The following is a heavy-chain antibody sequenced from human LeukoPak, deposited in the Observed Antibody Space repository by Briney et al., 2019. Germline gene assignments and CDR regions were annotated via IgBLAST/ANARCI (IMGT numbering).Heavy chain of an antibody. D-gene: IGHD2-21*02. CDR3: ARGLPYCGGACPLRF. CDR2: INPNSGNT. J-gene: IGHJ4*02. Sequence: ASVKVSCKTSGYRFATYAITWVRQAPGQGLEWMGWINPNSGNTSFPQKFQGRVTMTRDTSISTAYMELSSLRSDDTAVYYCARGLPYCGGACPLRFWGQGTLVTVSS. V-gene: IGHV1-8*01. CDR1: GYRFATYA.